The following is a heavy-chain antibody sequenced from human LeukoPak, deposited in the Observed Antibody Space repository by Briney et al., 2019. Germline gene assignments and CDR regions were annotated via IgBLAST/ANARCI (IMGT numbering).Heavy chain of an antibody. CDR2: IDHRGTA. CDR3: AVGITILGVAASFDS. D-gene: IGHD3-3*01. V-gene: IGHV4-34*01. Sequence: SETLSLTSAVYGASYSAYYWSWIRQPPGKGREWIGDIDHRGTATYNPSLKSRLSISADASKNQFSLKLNSVTDADTAVYYCAVGITILGVAASFDSWGQGNLVIVSS. J-gene: IGHJ4*02. CDR1: GASYSAYY.